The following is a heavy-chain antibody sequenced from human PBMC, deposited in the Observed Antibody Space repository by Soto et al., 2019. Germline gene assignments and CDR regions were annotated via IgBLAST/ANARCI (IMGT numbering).Heavy chain of an antibody. Sequence: GSLRLSCATSVFTFSNFDMHWVRQVPGKGLEWVSAIGAARDPYYLGSVKGRFTISRENAKNSVYLQMNDLRAGDSAVYYCARAYTGRLPRRADYYYAMHVWGQGTTVTVSS. V-gene: IGHV3-13*05. CDR3: ARAYTGRLPRRADYYYAMHV. CDR2: IGAARDP. D-gene: IGHD2-2*02. CDR1: VFTFSNFD. J-gene: IGHJ6*02.